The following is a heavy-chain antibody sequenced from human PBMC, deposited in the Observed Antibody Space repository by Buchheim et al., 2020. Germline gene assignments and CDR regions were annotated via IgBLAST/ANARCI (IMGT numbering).Heavy chain of an antibody. CDR1: GGSISSGDSS. CDR3: ARVATTDAFDI. CDR2: IYHGGSS. D-gene: IGHD1-26*01. Sequence: QLQLQESGSGLVKPSQTLSLTCAVSGGSISSGDSSWSWIRQPPGRGLDWIGYIYHGGSSYYSPSLKSRVTVSVDRSKNQFFLKLSSVTAADTAVYYCARVATTDAFDIWGQGT. J-gene: IGHJ3*02. V-gene: IGHV4-30-2*01.